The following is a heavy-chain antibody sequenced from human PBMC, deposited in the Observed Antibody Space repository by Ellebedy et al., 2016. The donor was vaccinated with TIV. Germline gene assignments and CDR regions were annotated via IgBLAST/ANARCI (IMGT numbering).Heavy chain of an antibody. CDR1: GFTFSSYW. Sequence: GGSLRLSCAASGFTFSSYWMSWVRQAPGKGLEWVANIKEDGSDKYYVDSVKGRFTISRDNAKNSLYLQMNSLRAEDTAVYYCARDRLVGYHAFDIWGQGTMVTVSS. CDR2: IKEDGSDK. D-gene: IGHD6-25*01. CDR3: ARDRLVGYHAFDI. V-gene: IGHV3-7*01. J-gene: IGHJ3*02.